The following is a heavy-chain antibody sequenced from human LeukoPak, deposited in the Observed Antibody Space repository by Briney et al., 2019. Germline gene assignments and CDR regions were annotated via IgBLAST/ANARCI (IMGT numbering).Heavy chain of an antibody. CDR3: ARSRYRPIFDY. J-gene: IGHJ4*02. V-gene: IGHV3-48*03. CDR1: GFTFSSYE. CDR2: ISSSGSTI. Sequence: TGGSLRLSCAASGFTFSSYEMNWVRQAPGKGLEWVSYISSSGSTINYADSVKGRFTISRDNAKNSLYLQMNSLRAEDTAVYYCARSRYRPIFDYWGQGTLVTVSS. D-gene: IGHD5-18*01.